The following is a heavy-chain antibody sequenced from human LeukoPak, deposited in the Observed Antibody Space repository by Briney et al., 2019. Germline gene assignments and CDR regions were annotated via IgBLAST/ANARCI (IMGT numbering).Heavy chain of an antibody. CDR2: INSVGSST. Sequence: GGSLRLSCAASGFTFSSYWLHWVRQAPGKGLVWVSRINSVGSSTSYADSVKGRFTISRDNAKNTLYLQMNSLRAEDTAVYYCASLAALGVLDVWGKGTTVTVSS. CDR1: GFTFSSYW. CDR3: ASLAALGVLDV. J-gene: IGHJ6*04. V-gene: IGHV3-74*01. D-gene: IGHD6-13*01.